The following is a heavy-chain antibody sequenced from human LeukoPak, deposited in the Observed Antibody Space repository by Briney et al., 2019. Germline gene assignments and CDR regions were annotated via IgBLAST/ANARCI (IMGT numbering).Heavy chain of an antibody. CDR1: GYTFTSYA. Sequence: ASVKVSCKASGYTFTSYAMHWVRQAPGQRLEWMGWINAGNGNTKYSQKFQGRVTITRDTSASTAYMELSSLRSEDTAVYYCARGPHYYDSSGYYHYDYWGQGTLVTVSS. CDR3: ARGPHYYDSSGYYHYDY. J-gene: IGHJ4*02. CDR2: INAGNGNT. V-gene: IGHV1-3*01. D-gene: IGHD3-22*01.